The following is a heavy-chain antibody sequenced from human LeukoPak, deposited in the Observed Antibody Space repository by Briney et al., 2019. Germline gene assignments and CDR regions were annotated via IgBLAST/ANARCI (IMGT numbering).Heavy chain of an antibody. V-gene: IGHV1-2*02. CDR2: INPNSGGT. D-gene: IGHD4-23*01. J-gene: IGHJ5*02. CDR3: ARGSDYGGNGGFDP. CDR1: GYTFTGYY. Sequence: ASVKVSCKASGYTFTGYYMHWVRQAPGQGLEWMGWINPNSGGTNYAQKFQGRVTMTRDTSISTAYMELSRLRSDDTAVYYCARGSDYGGNGGFDPWGQGTLVTVSS.